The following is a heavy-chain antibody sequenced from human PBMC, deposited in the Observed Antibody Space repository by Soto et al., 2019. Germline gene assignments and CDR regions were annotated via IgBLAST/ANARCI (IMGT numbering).Heavy chain of an antibody. CDR1: GGSISSYY. V-gene: IGHV4-59*01. Sequence: QVQLQESGPGLVKPSETLSLTCTVSGGSISSYYWSWIRQPPGKGLEWIGYIYYSGSTNYNPSLKSRVTISVDTSKNQFSLKLSSVTAADTAVYYCARGDIVVVPAAQTPEWGAFDIWGQGTMVTVSS. CDR3: ARGDIVVVPAAQTPEWGAFDI. D-gene: IGHD2-2*01. CDR2: IYYSGST. J-gene: IGHJ3*02.